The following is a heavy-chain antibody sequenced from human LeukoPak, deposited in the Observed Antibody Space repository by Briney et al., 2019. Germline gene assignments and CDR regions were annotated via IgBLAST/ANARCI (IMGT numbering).Heavy chain of an antibody. CDR1: GYTFTSQY. CDR3: ERSLDGGSYIVDY. Sequence: ASVKVSCKTSGYTFTSQYMHWVRQAPGQGLEWMGIINPSDVSTTYAQKFQGRVTMTRDTSTSTLYMELSSLRSKDAAVYYCERSLDGGSYIVDYWGQGTLVTVSS. V-gene: IGHV1-46*01. CDR2: INPSDVST. D-gene: IGHD1-26*01. J-gene: IGHJ4*02.